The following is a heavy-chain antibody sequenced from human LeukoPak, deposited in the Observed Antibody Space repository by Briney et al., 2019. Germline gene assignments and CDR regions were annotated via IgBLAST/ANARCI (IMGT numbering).Heavy chain of an antibody. Sequence: GGSLRLSCAASGFIFSNGWMSWVRQAPGKGLEWVGRIKSRTDGGTTDYAAPVKGRFIISRDDSKNTLYLQMNSLKTEDTAVYYCTTVYCSSTSCYSPRMDVWGKGTTVTVSS. CDR2: IKSRTDGGTT. D-gene: IGHD2-2*02. J-gene: IGHJ6*04. CDR1: GFIFSNGW. CDR3: TTVYCSSTSCYSPRMDV. V-gene: IGHV3-15*01.